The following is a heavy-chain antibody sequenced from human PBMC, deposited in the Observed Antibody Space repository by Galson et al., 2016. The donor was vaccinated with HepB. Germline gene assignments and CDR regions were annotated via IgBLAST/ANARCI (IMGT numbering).Heavy chain of an antibody. CDR1: GFTFSNSG. Sequence: SLRLSCAASGFTFSNSGMHWIRQAPGRGLEWLAVLWYDGIRDYYADSVKGRFTISRDNSENTLYLQMDSLRAEDTAIYYCATDPVTTTWKNYFEYWGQGTLVTVS. V-gene: IGHV3-33*01. J-gene: IGHJ4*02. CDR3: ATDPVTTTWKNYFEY. CDR2: LWYDGIRD. D-gene: IGHD1-1*01.